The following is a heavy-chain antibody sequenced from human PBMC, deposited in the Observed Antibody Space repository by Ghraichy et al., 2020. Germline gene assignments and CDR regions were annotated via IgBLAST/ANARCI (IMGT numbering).Heavy chain of an antibody. J-gene: IGHJ4*02. D-gene: IGHD3-10*01. Sequence: GGSLRLSCAASGFTFSSYGMHWVRQAPGKGLEWVAVIWYDGSNKYYADSVKGRFTISRDNSKNTLYLQMNSLRAEDTAVYYCARESRRFMVRGVIHPDYWGQGTLVTVSS. CDR1: GFTFSSYG. V-gene: IGHV3-33*01. CDR3: ARESRRFMVRGVIHPDY. CDR2: IWYDGSNK.